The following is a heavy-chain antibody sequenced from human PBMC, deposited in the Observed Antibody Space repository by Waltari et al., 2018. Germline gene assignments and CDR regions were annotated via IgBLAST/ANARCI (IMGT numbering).Heavy chain of an antibody. CDR2: IYSSGST. CDR1: GFTVSGSY. CDR3: ARGVGSYYYYYGMDV. D-gene: IGHD3-10*01. J-gene: IGHJ6*02. Sequence: EVQLVESGGGLIQPGVSLRLSCAASGFTVSGSYMNWVRQAPGKGLAWVSVIYSSGSTYYADDVKGRCTSSRDNAKNLLFLQMNIVRAEDTAVYYCARGVGSYYYYYGMDVWGQGTTVTVSS. V-gene: IGHV3-53*01.